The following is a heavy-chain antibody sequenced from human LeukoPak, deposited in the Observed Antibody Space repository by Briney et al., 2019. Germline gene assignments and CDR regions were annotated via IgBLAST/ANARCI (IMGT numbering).Heavy chain of an antibody. D-gene: IGHD5-18*01. CDR1: GFTFSSYA. Sequence: GGSLRLSCAASGFTFSSYAMSWVRQAPGKGLEWVSAISGSGGSTYYGDSVKGRFTISRDNSKNTLYLQMNSLRAEDTAVYYCAKGSGYSYGYFDYWGQGTLVTVSP. J-gene: IGHJ4*02. CDR3: AKGSGYSYGYFDY. V-gene: IGHV3-23*01. CDR2: ISGSGGST.